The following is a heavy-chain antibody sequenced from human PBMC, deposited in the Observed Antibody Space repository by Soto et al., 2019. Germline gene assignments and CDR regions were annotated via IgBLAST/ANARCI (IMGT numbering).Heavy chain of an antibody. CDR2: IIPIFGTA. J-gene: IGHJ3*02. Sequence: SVKVSCKASGGTFSSYAISWVRQAPGQGLEWMGGIIPIFGTANYAQKFQGRVTITADESTSTAYVELSSLRSEDTAVYYCARGALIAAAGRHAFDIWGQGTMVTVSS. CDR1: GGTFSSYA. D-gene: IGHD6-13*01. CDR3: ARGALIAAAGRHAFDI. V-gene: IGHV1-69*13.